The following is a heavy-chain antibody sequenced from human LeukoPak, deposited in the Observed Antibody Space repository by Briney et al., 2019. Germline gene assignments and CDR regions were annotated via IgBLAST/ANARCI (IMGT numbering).Heavy chain of an antibody. CDR3: ARGDIVVVPAAPYQYYYYGMDV. CDR1: GGTFSSYA. D-gene: IGHD2-2*01. Sequence: ASVKVSCKASGGTFSSYAISWVRQAPGQGLEWMGGIIPIFGTANYAQKFQGRVTITADESTSTAHMELSSLRSEDTAVYYCARGDIVVVPAAPYQYYYYGMDVWGKGTTVTVSS. V-gene: IGHV1-69*01. CDR2: IIPIFGTA. J-gene: IGHJ6*04.